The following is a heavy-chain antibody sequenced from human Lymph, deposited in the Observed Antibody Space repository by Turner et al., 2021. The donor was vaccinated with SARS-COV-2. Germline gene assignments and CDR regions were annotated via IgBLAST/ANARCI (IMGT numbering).Heavy chain of an antibody. J-gene: IGHJ6*02. CDR3: ARYGSGGYFYYGLDV. CDR2: ISYDGSNK. D-gene: IGHD3-10*01. Sequence: QVQLVESGGGGVQPGMSLRLSCAASGFTFSTYAIHWVRQAAGKGLEWVAVISYDGSNKYYADSVKGRFTISRDNSKNTLYLQMNSLRAEDTAVYYCARYGSGGYFYYGLDVWGQGTTVTVSS. CDR1: GFTFSTYA. V-gene: IGHV3-30*04.